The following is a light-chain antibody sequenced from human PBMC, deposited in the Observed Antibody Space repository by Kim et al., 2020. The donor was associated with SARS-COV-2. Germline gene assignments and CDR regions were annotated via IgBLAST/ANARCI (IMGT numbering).Light chain of an antibody. Sequence: ACVGDRVNITCRAGQSISSWWAWYQQKPGEAPKLLIYDASSLESGVPSRFSGSGSGTEFTLTISSLQPDDFAAYYCQQYNSYPITFGQGTRLEIK. CDR1: QSISSW. J-gene: IGKJ5*01. CDR2: DAS. V-gene: IGKV1-5*01. CDR3: QQYNSYPIT.